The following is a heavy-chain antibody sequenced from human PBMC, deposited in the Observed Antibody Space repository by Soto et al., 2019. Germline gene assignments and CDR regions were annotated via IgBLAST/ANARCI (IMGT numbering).Heavy chain of an antibody. CDR3: ARESVGLLLLYFDY. CDR1: GFTFSSYG. J-gene: IGHJ4*02. D-gene: IGHD3-22*01. Sequence: QVQLVESGGGVVQPGRSLRLSCAASGFTFSSYGMHWVRQAPGKGLEWVAVIWYDGSNKYYADSVKGRFTISRDNSKNTLYLQMNSLRAEDTAVYYCARESVGLLLLYFDYWGQRTLVTVSS. V-gene: IGHV3-33*01. CDR2: IWYDGSNK.